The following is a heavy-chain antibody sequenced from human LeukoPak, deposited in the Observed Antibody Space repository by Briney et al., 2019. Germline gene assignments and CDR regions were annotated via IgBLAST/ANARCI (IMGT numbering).Heavy chain of an antibody. CDR2: IKQDGSEK. D-gene: IGHD3-16*01. J-gene: IGHJ6*03. V-gene: IGHV3-7*01. CDR1: GFTFSSYW. CDR3: ARVMSASVWRSYGSYYYYYYMDI. Sequence: GGSLRLSCTASGFTFSSYWMSWVRQAPGKGLEWVANIKQDGSEKYSVDSVKGRFTISRDNAKNSLYMQMNSLRAEDTAVYYCARVMSASVWRSYGSYYYYYYMDIWGKGTTVTVSS.